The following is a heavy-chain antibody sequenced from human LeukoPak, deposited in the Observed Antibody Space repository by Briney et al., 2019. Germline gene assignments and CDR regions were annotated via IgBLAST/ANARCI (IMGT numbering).Heavy chain of an antibody. J-gene: IGHJ6*03. D-gene: IGHD5-18*01. V-gene: IGHV1-18*01. CDR3: AREWGGYTYGYDYHYYYMDV. Sequence: ASVKVSCKASGYRFTSYGITWVRQAPGQGLEWMGWISTYNGNTNYAQRFQDRVTMTADTSTTTAYLELRSLRSDDTAVYYCAREWGGYTYGYDYHYYYMDVWGEGTTVTVSS. CDR2: ISTYNGNT. CDR1: GYRFTSYG.